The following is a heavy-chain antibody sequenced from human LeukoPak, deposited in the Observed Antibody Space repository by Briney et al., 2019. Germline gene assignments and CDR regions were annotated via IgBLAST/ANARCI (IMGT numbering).Heavy chain of an antibody. V-gene: IGHV3-23*01. CDR2: ISGSGGST. J-gene: IGHJ4*02. D-gene: IGHD6-19*01. CDR3: AKRAAVAGAFDY. CDR1: GFTLSSYA. Sequence: GGSLRLSCAASGFTLSSYAMGWVRQAPGKGLELVSAISGSGGSTYYADSVKGRFTISRDNSKNTLYLQMNSLRAEDTAVYYCAKRAAVAGAFDYWGQGTLVTVSS.